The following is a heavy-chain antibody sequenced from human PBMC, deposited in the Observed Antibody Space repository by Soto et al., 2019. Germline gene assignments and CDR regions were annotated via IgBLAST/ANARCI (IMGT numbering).Heavy chain of an antibody. D-gene: IGHD3-22*01. Sequence: PGGSLRLSCSASGFTFSSYDMHWVRQGPGKGLEWVSAIGTAGDTNYAGSVKGRFTISRENAKNSLYLQMNSLRAGDTAIYLCARAIGPTLFDYWGQGALVTVS. J-gene: IGHJ4*02. CDR2: IGTAGDT. CDR3: ARAIGPTLFDY. CDR1: GFTFSSYD. V-gene: IGHV3-13*04.